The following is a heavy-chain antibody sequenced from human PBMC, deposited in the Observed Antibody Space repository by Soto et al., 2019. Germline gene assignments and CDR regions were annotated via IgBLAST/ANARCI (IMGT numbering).Heavy chain of an antibody. J-gene: IGHJ6*02. Sequence: ASVKVSCKASGYTFTGYYMHWVRQAPGQGLEWMGWINPNSGGTNYAQKFQERVTITRDMSTSTAYMELSSLRSEDTAVYYCAADPYDFWSGYPSPYGMDVWGQGTTVTVSS. V-gene: IGHV1-2*02. D-gene: IGHD3-3*01. CDR3: AADPYDFWSGYPSPYGMDV. CDR2: INPNSGGT. CDR1: GYTFTGYY.